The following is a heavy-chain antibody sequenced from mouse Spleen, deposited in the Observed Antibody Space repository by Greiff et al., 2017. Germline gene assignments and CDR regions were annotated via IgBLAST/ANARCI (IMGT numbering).Heavy chain of an antibody. D-gene: IGHD1-1*01. Sequence: EVQLQQSVAELVRPGASVKLSCTASGFTFKNTYMHWVKQRPEQGLEWIGSIDPATGNTKYDPKFQGKATITADKSSNTAYLQLSSLTSEDTAIYYCARSLYYYGSSYDYAIEYWGQGTPVNVSP. CDR3: ARSLYYYGSSYDYAIEY. V-gene: IGHV14-3*01. CDR1: GFTFKNTY. J-gene: IGHJ4*01. CDR2: IDPATGNT.